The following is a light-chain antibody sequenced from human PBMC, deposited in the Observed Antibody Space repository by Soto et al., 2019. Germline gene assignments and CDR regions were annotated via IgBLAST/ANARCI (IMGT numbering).Light chain of an antibody. Sequence: IHVTQSPSTLSESVGDGVTITCRACQRISTWLAWSQQKPGKAPNLLIYGASSLESGVPSRFSGSGSGTEFTLTISSLQSEDFAFYYCQQYDDWPWTFGQGTKADVK. CDR2: GAS. CDR3: QQYDDWPWT. J-gene: IGKJ1*01. CDR1: QRISTW. V-gene: IGKV1-5*01.